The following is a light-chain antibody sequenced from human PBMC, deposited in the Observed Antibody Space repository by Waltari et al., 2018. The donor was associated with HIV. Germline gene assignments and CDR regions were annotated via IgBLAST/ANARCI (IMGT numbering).Light chain of an antibody. V-gene: IGKV3-20*01. CDR2: RAS. Sequence: EIVLTQSPGTLSLSPGERAALSCRASQSLSSNYLVWYQQEPGQAPRLLIYRASSRATGIPDRFSGSGSGTDFTLTISRLEPEDFATYYCQQYGSSPYTFGQGTKVEIK. J-gene: IGKJ2*01. CDR3: QQYGSSPYT. CDR1: QSLSSNY.